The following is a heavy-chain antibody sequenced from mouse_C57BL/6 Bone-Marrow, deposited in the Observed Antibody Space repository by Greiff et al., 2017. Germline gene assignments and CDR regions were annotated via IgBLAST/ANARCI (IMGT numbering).Heavy chain of an antibody. Sequence: EVQGVESGAELVRPGASVKLSCTASGFNIKDDYMHWVKQRPEQGLEWIGWIDPENGDTEYASKFQGKATITADTSSNTAYLQLSSLTSEDTAVYYCTTEVTTPDYWGQGTTLTVSS. D-gene: IGHD2-2*01. CDR2: IDPENGDT. J-gene: IGHJ2*01. CDR1: GFNIKDDY. CDR3: TTEVTTPDY. V-gene: IGHV14-4*01.